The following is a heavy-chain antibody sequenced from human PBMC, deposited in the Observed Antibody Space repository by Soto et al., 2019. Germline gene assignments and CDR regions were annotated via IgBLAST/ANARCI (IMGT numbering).Heavy chain of an antibody. D-gene: IGHD3-10*01. CDR1: GFTFSSYR. CDR3: ASLGSSLDGYYYGMDV. Sequence: GGSRRLSCAASGFTFSSYRMHWGRHAPGKRLVWVSRINSDGSSTSYADSVKGRFTISRDNAKNTLYLQMNSLRAEDTAVYYCASLGSSLDGYYYGMDVRGQGTTVTVSS. V-gene: IGHV3-74*01. CDR2: INSDGSST. J-gene: IGHJ6*02.